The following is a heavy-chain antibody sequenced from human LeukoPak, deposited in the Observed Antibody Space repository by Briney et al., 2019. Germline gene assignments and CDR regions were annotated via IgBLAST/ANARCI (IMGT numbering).Heavy chain of an antibody. V-gene: IGHV3-33*06. D-gene: IGHD3-22*01. CDR1: GFTFSHYG. Sequence: GGSLRLSCAASGFTFSHYGMQWVRQTPGKGLEWVALIWHDGGKRYYADSVKGRFTISRDNSKNTLYLQMNSLRAEDTAVYYCAKVSGFDYYDSSGYRNYFDYWGQGTLVTVSS. J-gene: IGHJ4*02. CDR3: AKVSGFDYYDSSGYRNYFDY. CDR2: IWHDGGKR.